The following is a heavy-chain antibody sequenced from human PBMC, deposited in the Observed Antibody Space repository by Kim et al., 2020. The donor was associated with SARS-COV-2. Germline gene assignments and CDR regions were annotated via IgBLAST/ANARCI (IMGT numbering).Heavy chain of an antibody. D-gene: IGHD2-8*01. CDR3: ASVSGTTVLCGFDP. J-gene: IGHJ5*02. CDR2: ISSSASTI. Sequence: GGSLRLSCAASGFTFSDYYMSWIRQAPGKGLEWVSYISSSASTIYYADSVTGRFTFSRYNAKTSLYLQMNSLSAEDTAVYYCASVSGTTVLCGFDPWRQ. V-gene: IGHV3-11*04. CDR1: GFTFSDYY.